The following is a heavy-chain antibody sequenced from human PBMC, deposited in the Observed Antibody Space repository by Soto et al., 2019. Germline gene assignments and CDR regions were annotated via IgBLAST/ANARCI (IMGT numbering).Heavy chain of an antibody. CDR1: GGSISSGGYS. J-gene: IGHJ4*02. D-gene: IGHD4-17*01. Sequence: SETLSLTCAVSGGSISSGGYSWSWIRQPPGKGLEWIGYIYHSGGTYYNPSLKSRVTISVDRSKNQFSPKLSSVTAADTAVYYCARVGTYGDSAHFDYWGQGTLVTVSS. CDR2: IYHSGGT. V-gene: IGHV4-30-2*01. CDR3: ARVGTYGDSAHFDY.